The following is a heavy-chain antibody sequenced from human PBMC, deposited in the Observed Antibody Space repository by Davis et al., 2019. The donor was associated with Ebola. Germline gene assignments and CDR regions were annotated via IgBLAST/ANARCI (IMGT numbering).Heavy chain of an antibody. CDR2: LCFDGRNA. V-gene: IGHV3-33*01. CDR3: ARALGIGGMDV. J-gene: IGHJ6*04. Sequence: GESLKISCVASGLTFSRYGMHWVRQTPGKALEWVASLCFDGRNAHYIDSVKGRFTISRDNAKNTLYLQMNSLRAEDTAVYYCARALGIGGMDVWGKGTTVTVSS. CDR1: GLTFSRYG. D-gene: IGHD7-27*01.